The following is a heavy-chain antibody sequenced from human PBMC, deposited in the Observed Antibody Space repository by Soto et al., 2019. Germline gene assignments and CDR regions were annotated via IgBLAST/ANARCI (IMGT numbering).Heavy chain of an antibody. D-gene: IGHD3-10*01. CDR1: GYSISSGYY. Sequence: SETLSLTCAVSGYSISSGYYWGWVRQPPGKGLEWIGEINHSGSSNYHPSLKSRVTISVATSKNQFSLTVNSVTPADTAVYYCARGEITLLGGMDVWGQGTTVTVSS. CDR3: ARGEITLLGGMDV. V-gene: IGHV4-38-2*01. CDR2: INHSGSS. J-gene: IGHJ6*02.